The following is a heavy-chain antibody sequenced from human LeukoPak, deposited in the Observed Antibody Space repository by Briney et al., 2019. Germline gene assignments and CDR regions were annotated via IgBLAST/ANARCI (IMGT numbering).Heavy chain of an antibody. V-gene: IGHV1-2*02. J-gene: IGHJ4*02. CDR1: GYTFTGFY. D-gene: IGHD4-11*01. CDR3: ARGAATTVTTD. CDR2: INPNSGGT. Sequence: ASVRVSCKTSGYTFTGFYLHWVRQAPGQGLEWMGWINPNSGGTNYAQKFQGRVTMTRDTSISTAYMELRRLSSDDAAVYFCARGAATTVTTDWGQGTLVTVSS.